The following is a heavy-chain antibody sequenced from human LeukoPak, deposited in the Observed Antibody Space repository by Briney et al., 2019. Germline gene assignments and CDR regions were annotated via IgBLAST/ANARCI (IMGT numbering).Heavy chain of an antibody. V-gene: IGHV1-69*04. CDR2: IIPILGIG. CDR1: GATFSSYA. CDR3: ARDRGSSFHRFDY. Sequence: SVKVSCKASGATFSSYAISWVRQAPGQGLEWMGRIIPILGIGNYAQKFQGRVTITADKSTSTAYMDLSSLRSEDTAMYYCARDRGSSFHRFDYWGQGTLVTVSS. J-gene: IGHJ4*02. D-gene: IGHD6-13*01.